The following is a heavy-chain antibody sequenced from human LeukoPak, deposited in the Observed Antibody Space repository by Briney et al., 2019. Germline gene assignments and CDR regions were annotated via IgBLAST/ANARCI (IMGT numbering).Heavy chain of an antibody. CDR3: ARGGDTFGGVIVTPFDY. V-gene: IGHV1-46*01. J-gene: IGHJ4*02. CDR1: GYTFTSYY. CDR2: INPSGGST. Sequence: ASVKVSCKASGYTFTSYYMHWVRQAPGQGLEWMGIINPSGGSTSYAQKSQGRVTMTRDTSTSTVYMELSSLRSEDTAVYYCARGGDTFGGVIVTPFDYWGQGTLVTVSS. D-gene: IGHD3-16*02.